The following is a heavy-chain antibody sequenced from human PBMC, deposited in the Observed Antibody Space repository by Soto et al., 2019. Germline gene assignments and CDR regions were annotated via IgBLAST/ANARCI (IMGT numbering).Heavy chain of an antibody. D-gene: IGHD5-12*01. J-gene: IGHJ5*02. CDR3: ARHHGPTTSENWFDP. V-gene: IGHV1-18*01. CDR2: ISTYSGDT. CDR1: GYTFFTYD. Sequence: ASVKVSCKASGYTFFTYDISWVRQAPGQGLEWMGWISTYSGDTKYAQKYQGRVTMTTDTSTTTAYLELRSLRSDDTAVYYCARHHGPTTSENWFDPWGQGTLVTVSS.